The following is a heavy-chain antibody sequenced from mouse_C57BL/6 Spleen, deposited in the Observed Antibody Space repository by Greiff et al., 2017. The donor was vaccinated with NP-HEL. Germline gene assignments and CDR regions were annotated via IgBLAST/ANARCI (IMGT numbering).Heavy chain of an antibody. Sequence: QVQLKQSGAELVKPGASVKMSCKASGYTFTSYWITWVKQRPGQGLEWIGDIYPGSGSTNYNEKFKSKATLTVDTSSSKAYMQLSSLTSEDSAVYYCARSREYEAWFAYWGQGTLVTVSA. V-gene: IGHV1-55*01. CDR2: IYPGSGST. CDR3: ARSREYEAWFAY. J-gene: IGHJ3*01. D-gene: IGHD2-14*01. CDR1: GYTFTSYW.